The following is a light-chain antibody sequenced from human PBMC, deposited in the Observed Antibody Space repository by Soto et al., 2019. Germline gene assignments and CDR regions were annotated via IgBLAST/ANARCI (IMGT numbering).Light chain of an antibody. CDR2: ATS. Sequence: DIQMTQSQPSLSASVGDRVTITCRASQSITTYLNWYQQKPGKAPKLLIYATSSLQSGVPSRFSGSGSGTDFTLTISSLQPEDFATYYCQQSYSILLTFGQGTKVEVK. J-gene: IGKJ1*01. CDR1: QSITTY. V-gene: IGKV1-39*01. CDR3: QQSYSILLT.